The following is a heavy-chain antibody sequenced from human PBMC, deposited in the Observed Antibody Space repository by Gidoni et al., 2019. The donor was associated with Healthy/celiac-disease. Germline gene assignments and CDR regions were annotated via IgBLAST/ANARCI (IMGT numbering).Heavy chain of an antibody. CDR3: ARWSVAATRDYYYDYGMDV. V-gene: IGHV4-34*01. J-gene: IGHJ6*02. CDR1: GGSFSGYY. CDR2: INQSGST. Sequence: QVQLQQWGAGLLKPSETLSLTCAGYGGSFSGYYWSWIRQPPGKGLEWIGEINQSGSTNYNPSPKSRVTISVDTSKNQFSLKLSSVTAEDTAVYYCARWSVAATRDYYYDYGMDVWGQGTTVTVSS. D-gene: IGHD6-19*01.